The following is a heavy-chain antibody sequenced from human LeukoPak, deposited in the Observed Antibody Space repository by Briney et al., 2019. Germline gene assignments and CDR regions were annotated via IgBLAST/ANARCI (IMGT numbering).Heavy chain of an antibody. CDR1: GFTFSSYS. V-gene: IGHV3-21*01. CDR3: ARGVGPGTYYNWFDP. CDR2: ISSSSSYI. J-gene: IGHJ5*02. D-gene: IGHD3-10*01. Sequence: GGSLRLSCAASGFTFSSYSMNWVRQAPGKGLEWVSSISSSSSYIYYADSVKGRFTISRDNAKNSLYLQMNSLRAEDTAGYYCARGVGPGTYYNWFDPWGHGTLVTVSS.